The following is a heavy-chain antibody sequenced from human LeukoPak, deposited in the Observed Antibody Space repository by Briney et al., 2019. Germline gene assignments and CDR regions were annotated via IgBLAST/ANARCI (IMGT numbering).Heavy chain of an antibody. CDR3: ARTILTGWSPFDC. J-gene: IGHJ4*02. D-gene: IGHD3-9*01. V-gene: IGHV4-59*01. CDR2: IYYSGST. CDR1: GGSISSYY. Sequence: SETLSLTCTVSGGSISSYYWSWIRQPPGKGLEWIGYIYYSGSTNYNPSLKSRVTISVDTSKNQFSLKLSSVTAADTAVYYCARTILTGWSPFDCWGQGTLVTVSS.